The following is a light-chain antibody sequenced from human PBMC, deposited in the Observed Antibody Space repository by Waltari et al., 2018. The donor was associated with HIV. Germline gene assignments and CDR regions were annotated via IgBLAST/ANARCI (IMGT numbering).Light chain of an antibody. CDR3: SSYAGNNNYV. Sequence: QPALTQPPSASGSPGQTATISCTGTSRDIGTYTSVSWYQQHPGRAPNLLIYEVNKRPSGVPDRFSGSKSANTASLTVSGLQVADEADYYCSSYAGNNNYVFGTGTRVTVL. J-gene: IGLJ1*01. CDR1: SRDIGTYTS. CDR2: EVN. V-gene: IGLV2-8*01.